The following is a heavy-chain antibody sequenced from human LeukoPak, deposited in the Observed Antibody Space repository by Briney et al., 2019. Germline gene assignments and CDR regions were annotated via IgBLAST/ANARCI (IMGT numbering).Heavy chain of an antibody. CDR2: IIPKFGTA. CDR3: ARDDSDIVASDH. J-gene: IGHJ4*02. Sequence: GASVKLSCTASGYTFNNYGFSWVRQAPGQGLEWMGVIIPKFGTAHYAQKFQGRVTLTTDESTSTTYMEMSSLRSDDTAVYYCARDDSDIVASDHWGQGTRVTVSS. D-gene: IGHD2-21*01. CDR1: GYTFNNYG. V-gene: IGHV1-69*05.